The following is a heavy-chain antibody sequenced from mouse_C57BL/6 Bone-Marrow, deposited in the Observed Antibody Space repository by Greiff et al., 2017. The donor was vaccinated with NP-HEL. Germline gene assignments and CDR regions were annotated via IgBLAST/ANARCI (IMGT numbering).Heavy chain of an antibody. Sequence: VQLQESGAELARPGASVKLSCKASGYTFTSYGISWVKQRTGQGLEWIGEIYPRSGNTYYNEKFKGKATLTADKSSSTAYMELRSLTSEDSAVYFGARGAGSSYDWYFDVWGTGTTVTVSS. CDR3: ARGAGSSYDWYFDV. CDR1: GYTFTSYG. V-gene: IGHV1-81*01. J-gene: IGHJ1*03. CDR2: IYPRSGNT. D-gene: IGHD1-1*01.